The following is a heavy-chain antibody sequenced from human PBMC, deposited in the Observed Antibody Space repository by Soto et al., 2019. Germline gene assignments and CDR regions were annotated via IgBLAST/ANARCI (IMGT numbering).Heavy chain of an antibody. CDR3: ARSYKLYYFDSSGYLDY. V-gene: IGHV1-69*13. J-gene: IGHJ4*02. Sequence: GASVKVSCKASGGTFSSYAISWARQAPGQGLEWMGGIIPIFGTANYAQKFQGRVTITADESTSTAYMELSSLRSEDTAVYYCARSYKLYYFDSSGYLDYWGQGTLVTVSS. CDR1: GGTFSSYA. D-gene: IGHD3-22*01. CDR2: IIPIFGTA.